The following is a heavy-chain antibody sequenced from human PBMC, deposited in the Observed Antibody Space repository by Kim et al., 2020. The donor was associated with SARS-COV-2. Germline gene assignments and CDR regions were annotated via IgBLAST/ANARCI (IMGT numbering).Heavy chain of an antibody. J-gene: IGHJ4*02. CDR1: GFIFSRYG. V-gene: IGHV3-30*18. Sequence: GGSLRLSCVASGFIFSRYGMHWVRQAPGKGLEWVAVISYDGSNKYYGDSVKGRFTISRDNSKNTLYLQMNSLRAEDTAVYYCAKDPWDDILIGYYTYFDYWGQGTLITVSS. CDR2: ISYDGSNK. D-gene: IGHD3-9*01. CDR3: AKDPWDDILIGYYTYFDY.